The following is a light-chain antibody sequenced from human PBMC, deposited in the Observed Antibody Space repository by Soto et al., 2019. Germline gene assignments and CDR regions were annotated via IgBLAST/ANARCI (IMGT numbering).Light chain of an antibody. Sequence: QSALTQLPSASGSPGQSVAISCTGTSSDIGGYNFVSWYQQHPGKAPKVLIYEVSKRASGVPDRFSGSKSGNTASLTVTGLQAEDEADYYCTSYARSNNVLFGGGTKLTVL. J-gene: IGLJ2*01. V-gene: IGLV2-8*01. CDR3: TSYARSNNVL. CDR2: EVS. CDR1: SSDIGGYNF.